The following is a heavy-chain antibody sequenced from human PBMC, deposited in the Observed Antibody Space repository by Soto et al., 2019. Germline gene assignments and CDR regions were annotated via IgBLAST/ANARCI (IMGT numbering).Heavy chain of an antibody. J-gene: IGHJ4*02. CDR2: IYHSGST. CDR1: GGSISSGGYS. CDR3: ARVRSGWGIDY. D-gene: IGHD6-19*01. Sequence: QLQLQESGSGLVKPSQTLSLTRAVSGGSISSGGYSWSWIRQPPGKGLEYIGYIYHSGSTYYNPSLKSRVTISVDRSKNQFSLKLSSVTAADTAVYYCARVRSGWGIDYWGQGTLVTVSS. V-gene: IGHV4-30-2*01.